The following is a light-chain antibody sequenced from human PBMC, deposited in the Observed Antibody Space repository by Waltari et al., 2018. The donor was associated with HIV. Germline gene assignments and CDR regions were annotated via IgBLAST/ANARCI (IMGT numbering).Light chain of an antibody. CDR1: QSVSSK. CDR2: DAS. Sequence: EIVMTPSPATLSASPGERAPLSGRASQSVSSKLAWYQQKPGQAPRLLIYDASTRATGIPDRFSGSGAETEFTLTISSLQSEDFAVYYCQHYDNWPPWTFGQGTKLDIK. V-gene: IGKV3-15*01. J-gene: IGKJ1*01. CDR3: QHYDNWPPWT.